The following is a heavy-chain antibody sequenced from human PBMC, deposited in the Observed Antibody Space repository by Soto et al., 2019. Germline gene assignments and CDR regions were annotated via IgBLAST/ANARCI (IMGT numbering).Heavy chain of an antibody. CDR2: ISGSGGST. Sequence: VGSLRLSCAAPGFTFSSYAMSWVRQAPGKGLEWVSAISGSGGSTYYADSVKGRFTISRDNSKNTLYLQMNSLRAEDTAVYYCAKSARQGLPGQLFRAYYYYYGMDVWGQGTTVTVSS. V-gene: IGHV3-23*01. J-gene: IGHJ6*02. CDR3: AKSARQGLPGQLFRAYYYYYGMDV. CDR1: GFTFSSYA. D-gene: IGHD2-21*02.